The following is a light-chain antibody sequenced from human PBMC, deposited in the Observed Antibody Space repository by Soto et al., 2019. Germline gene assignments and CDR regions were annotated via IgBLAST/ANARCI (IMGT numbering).Light chain of an antibody. CDR1: QSISSY. Sequence: EIVLTQSPATLSLSPGERATLYCRASQSISSYLGWYQQTPGQAPRLLIYDASNRATDIPARFSGSGSGTDFPLTIISLEPEDFAVYYCQHRSNWPLTFGVGNKVESK. V-gene: IGKV3-11*01. CDR3: QHRSNWPLT. CDR2: DAS. J-gene: IGKJ4*01.